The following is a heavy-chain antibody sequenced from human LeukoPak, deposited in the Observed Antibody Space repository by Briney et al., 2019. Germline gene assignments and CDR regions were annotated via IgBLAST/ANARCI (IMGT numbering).Heavy chain of an antibody. V-gene: IGHV1-2*02. D-gene: IGHD3-10*01. J-gene: IGHJ4*02. CDR2: IDPNTGGT. Sequence: GASVKVSCKASGYTFTDYGYYIHWVRQRPGQGPEWMGWIDPNTGGTKYAQTFQGRVTMTRDTSITTAFMDLSRLTSDDTAVYYFPPRLIRGDYWGREPSSPSPQ. CDR1: GYTFTDYGYY. CDR3: PPRLIRGDY.